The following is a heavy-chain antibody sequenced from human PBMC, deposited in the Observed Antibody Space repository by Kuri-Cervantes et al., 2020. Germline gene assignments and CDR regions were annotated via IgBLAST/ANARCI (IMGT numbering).Heavy chain of an antibody. D-gene: IGHD4-17*01. J-gene: IGHJ4*02. V-gene: IGHV3-21*04. CDR3: AKLLGPYGDSGVYFDY. CDR2: ISSSSSYI. CDR1: GFTFSSYS. Sequence: GGSLRLSCAASGFTFSSYSMNWVRQAPGKGLEWVSSISSSSSYIYYADSVKGRFTISRDNSENTLYLQMNSLRAEDTAVYYCAKLLGPYGDSGVYFDYWGQGTLVTVSS.